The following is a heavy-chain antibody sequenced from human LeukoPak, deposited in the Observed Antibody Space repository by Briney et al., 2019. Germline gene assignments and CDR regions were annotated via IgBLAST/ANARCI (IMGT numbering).Heavy chain of an antibody. Sequence: GGSLRLSCAASAFTLSSYAMSWVRQAPGKGLEWVSAISGSGGSTYYADSVKGRFTISRDNSKNTLYLQMNSLRAEDTAVYYCAKRPGYSGYDYYFDYWGQGTLVTVSS. CDR2: ISGSGGST. CDR3: AKRPGYSGYDYYFDY. J-gene: IGHJ4*02. V-gene: IGHV3-23*01. CDR1: AFTLSSYA. D-gene: IGHD5-12*01.